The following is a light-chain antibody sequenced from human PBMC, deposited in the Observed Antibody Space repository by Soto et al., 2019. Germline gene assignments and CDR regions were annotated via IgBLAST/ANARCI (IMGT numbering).Light chain of an antibody. CDR1: PSVANF. Sequence: EIVLTQSPATLSLSPGERATLSCRASPSVANFVAWYQQKPGQAPRLLIYGASRRATGIPDRFSGSGSGTDFTLTISRPEPEDLAVYYCQQYDNSVWTFGQGTKVDIK. CDR2: GAS. V-gene: IGKV3-20*01. CDR3: QQYDNSVWT. J-gene: IGKJ1*01.